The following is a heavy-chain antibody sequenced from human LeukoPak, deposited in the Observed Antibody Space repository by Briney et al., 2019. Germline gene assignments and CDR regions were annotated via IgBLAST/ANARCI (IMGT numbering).Heavy chain of an antibody. Sequence: QSGGSLRLSCAASGFTFSSYSMNWVRQAPGKGLEWVSYISSSSSTIYYADSVKGRFTISRDNSKNTLYLQMNSLRAEDTAVYYCAKVTYYGSGTYYTYYFDYWGQGTLVTVSS. CDR3: AKVTYYGSGTYYTYYFDY. CDR1: GFTFSSYS. V-gene: IGHV3-48*01. J-gene: IGHJ4*02. CDR2: ISSSSSTI. D-gene: IGHD3-10*01.